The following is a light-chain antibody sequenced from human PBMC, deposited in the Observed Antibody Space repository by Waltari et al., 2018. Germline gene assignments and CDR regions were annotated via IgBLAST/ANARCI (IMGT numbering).Light chain of an antibody. CDR3: QVWDSSSTSAH. Sequence: SYDLTQPLSVSVALGQTAMITCEGNNIGSKSVHWYQQKPGQAPLLVMYSDSARPSGIPERFSGSNSGNTATLTISGAQAGDEADYYCQVWDSSSTSAHFGGGTKLAVL. CDR2: SDS. CDR1: NIGSKS. V-gene: IGLV3-9*01. J-gene: IGLJ2*01.